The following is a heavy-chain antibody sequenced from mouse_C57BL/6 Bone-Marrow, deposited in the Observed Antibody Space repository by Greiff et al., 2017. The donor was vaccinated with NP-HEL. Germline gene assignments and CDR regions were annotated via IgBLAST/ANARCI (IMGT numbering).Heavy chain of an antibody. J-gene: IGHJ2*01. CDR2: REPENGDT. CDR1: GGKMKDEE. V-gene: IGHV14-4*01. CDR3: TRGYFDY. Sequence: EEQLVEDGAELVRPGASVKLSCTASGGKMKDEERKWVKERTEKGGEGRGGREPENGDTEYASKFQGKATITADTSSNTAYLQLSSLTSEDTAVYYCTRGYFDYWGQGTTLTVSS.